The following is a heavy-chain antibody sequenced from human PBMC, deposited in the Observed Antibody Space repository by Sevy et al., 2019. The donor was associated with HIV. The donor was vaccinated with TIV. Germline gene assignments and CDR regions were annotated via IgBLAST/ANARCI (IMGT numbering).Heavy chain of an antibody. V-gene: IGHV4-59*08. J-gene: IGHJ3*02. CDR2: VYYTGGT. CDR3: ARRNDFDI. CDR1: GGSINSDP. Sequence: SETLSLTCTVSGGSINSDPWNWIRQPPGKGLEWIGSVYYTGGTNYNPSLKNRVTISVDRTKNQFSLKLTSVTAADTAVYYCARRNDFDIWGQGTMVTVSS.